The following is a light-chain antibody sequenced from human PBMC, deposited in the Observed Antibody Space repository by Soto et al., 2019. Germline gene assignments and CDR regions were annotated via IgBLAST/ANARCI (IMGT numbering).Light chain of an antibody. J-gene: IGKJ1*01. V-gene: IGKV3D-15*01. Sequence: EVVMTQSPATLSVSPGERATLSCRASQSISNNLAWYQQKPGQSPRLLIYGASTRATGIPARFSGSGSGTEFTLTINSLQSEDFVVYYCQQYNRWPRTFGQGTKVEI. CDR3: QQYNRWPRT. CDR2: GAS. CDR1: QSISNN.